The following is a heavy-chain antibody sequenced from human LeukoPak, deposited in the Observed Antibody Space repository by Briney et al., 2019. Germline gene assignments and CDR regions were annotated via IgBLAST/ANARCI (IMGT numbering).Heavy chain of an antibody. D-gene: IGHD3-10*01. V-gene: IGHV4-59*01. CDR1: GGSISSYY. CDR3: ARAPELLYFDH. J-gene: IGHJ4*02. CDR2: IYDSGTT. Sequence: PSETLSLTCTVSGGSISSYYGSWVRQPPEKGLDWIGYIYDSGTTSYNPSLKSRATISVDTSRNQFSLKLTSVPAADTAVYYCARAPELLYFDHWGQGTLVPVS.